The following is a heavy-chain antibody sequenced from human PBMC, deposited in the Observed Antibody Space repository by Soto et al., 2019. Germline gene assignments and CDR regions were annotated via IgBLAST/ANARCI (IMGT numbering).Heavy chain of an antibody. J-gene: IGHJ5*02. V-gene: IGHV4-59*01. Sequence: SETLSLTCTVSGGSISSSYWNWIRRPPGKGLEWIGYINYSAGTKYNPSLRSRVTMSVDTSKNQFSLKLSSVTAADTAVYYCARGYCGSAGCYYGWLDPWGQGTLVTVS. CDR3: ARGYCGSAGCYYGWLDP. D-gene: IGHD2-15*01. CDR1: GGSISSSY. CDR2: INYSAGT.